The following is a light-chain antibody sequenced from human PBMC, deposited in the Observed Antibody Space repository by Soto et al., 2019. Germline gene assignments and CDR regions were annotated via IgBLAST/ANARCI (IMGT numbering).Light chain of an antibody. J-gene: IGLJ1*01. Sequence: SALTQPASVSGSPGQSITISCTGTSSDVGSYNYVSWYQQRPGRAPKLMIYEVSNRPSGVSNRFSASKSGNTASLTISGLRAEDEADYYCSSYTSITSYVFGTGTKVTVL. CDR2: EVS. CDR3: SSYTSITSYV. V-gene: IGLV2-14*01. CDR1: SSDVGSYNY.